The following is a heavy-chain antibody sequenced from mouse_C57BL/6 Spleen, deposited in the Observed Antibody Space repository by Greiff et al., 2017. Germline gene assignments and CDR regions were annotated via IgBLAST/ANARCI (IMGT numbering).Heavy chain of an antibody. Sequence: QVQLQQPGAELVRPGTSVKVSCKASGYAFTNYLIEWVKQRPGQGLEWIGVINPGSGGTNYNEKFKGKATLTADKSSSTAYMQLSSLTSEDSAVYFCARDYDRAPYYFDYWGQGTTLTVSS. CDR3: ARDYDRAPYYFDY. CDR1: GYAFTNYL. J-gene: IGHJ2*01. CDR2: INPGSGGT. V-gene: IGHV1-54*01. D-gene: IGHD2-4*01.